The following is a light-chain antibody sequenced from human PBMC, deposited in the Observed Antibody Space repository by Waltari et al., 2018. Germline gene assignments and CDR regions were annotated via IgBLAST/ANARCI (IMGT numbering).Light chain of an antibody. CDR2: AAS. V-gene: IGKV1-39*01. CDR3: QQSYSTPRDT. CDR1: QSISSY. Sequence: DIQMTQSPSSLSASVGDRVTITCRASQSISSYLNWYQQKPGKAPKLLMYAASSLQSGVPSRFSGSGSGTDFTLTISRLQPEDFATYYCQQSYSTPRDTFGQGTKLEIK. J-gene: IGKJ2*01.